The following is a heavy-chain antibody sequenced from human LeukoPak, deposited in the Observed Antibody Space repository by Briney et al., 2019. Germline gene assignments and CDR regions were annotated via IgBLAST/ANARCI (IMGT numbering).Heavy chain of an antibody. CDR3: ARPVSSSWLDHLDY. D-gene: IGHD6-13*01. Sequence: GEPLKISCKGSGYSFTSYWIGWVLQMPGKGLEWMVIIYPGDSDTRYSPSFQGQVTISADKSISTAYLQWSSLKASDTAMYYCARPVSSSWLDHLDYWGQGTLVTVSS. CDR2: IYPGDSDT. V-gene: IGHV5-51*01. J-gene: IGHJ4*02. CDR1: GYSFTSYW.